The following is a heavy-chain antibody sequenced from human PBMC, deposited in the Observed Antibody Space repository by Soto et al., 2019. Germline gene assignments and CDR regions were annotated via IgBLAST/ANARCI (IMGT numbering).Heavy chain of an antibody. J-gene: IGHJ4*02. V-gene: IGHV3-30*18. CDR2: ISDDGDKR. CDR3: AKARVRIVGANSFDN. CDR1: GFTFSNYG. Sequence: SLRLSCVGTGFTFSNYGRHWVRQPPCKGLEWVALISDDGDKRYYADSVRGRLIISRDNSKDTLYLQMNSLGPDDTAVYFCAKARVRIVGANSFDNWGQGTPVTVSS. D-gene: IGHD1-26*01.